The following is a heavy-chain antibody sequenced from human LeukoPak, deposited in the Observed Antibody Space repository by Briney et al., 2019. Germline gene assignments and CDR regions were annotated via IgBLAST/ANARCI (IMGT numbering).Heavy chain of an antibody. V-gene: IGHV3-30-3*01. J-gene: IGHJ4*02. D-gene: IGHD1-1*01. CDR3: ARGTTGTTKFDY. Sequence: GGPLRLSCAASGFTFSSYAMHWVRQAPGKGLEWVAVISYDGSNKYYADSVKGRFTISRDNSKNTLYLQMNSLRAEDTAVYYCARGTTGTTKFDYWGQGTLVTVSS. CDR1: GFTFSSYA. CDR2: ISYDGSNK.